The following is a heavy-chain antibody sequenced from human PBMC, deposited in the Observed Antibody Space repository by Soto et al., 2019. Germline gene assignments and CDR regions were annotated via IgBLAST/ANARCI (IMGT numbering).Heavy chain of an antibody. Sequence: QVQLVQSGAEVKKPGSSVKVSCKASGGTFSSYAISWVRQAPGQGLEWMGGIIPIFGTANYAQKFQGRVTITADESTSTAYMELSSLRSEDTAVYYCARGLSFGYDYVWGSYRYGYYFDYWGQGTLVTVSS. CDR3: ARGLSFGYDYVWGSYRYGYYFDY. CDR1: GGTFSSYA. D-gene: IGHD3-16*02. V-gene: IGHV1-69*01. CDR2: IIPIFGTA. J-gene: IGHJ4*02.